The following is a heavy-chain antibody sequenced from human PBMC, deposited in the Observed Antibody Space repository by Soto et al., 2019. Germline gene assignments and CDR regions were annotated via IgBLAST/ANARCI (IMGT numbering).Heavy chain of an antibody. CDR2: IWFDGSKK. V-gene: IGHV3-33*01. Sequence: QVQLVESGGGVVQPGRSLRLSCAASGFTFSNYGMHWVRQGPGKGLEWVAVIWFDGSKKYYADYVKGRFTISRDNSKNPLYLQMNALRAEDTAVYYCAREYSSSSGLDYWGQGTLVTVSS. CDR3: AREYSSSSGLDY. D-gene: IGHD6-6*01. J-gene: IGHJ4*02. CDR1: GFTFSNYG.